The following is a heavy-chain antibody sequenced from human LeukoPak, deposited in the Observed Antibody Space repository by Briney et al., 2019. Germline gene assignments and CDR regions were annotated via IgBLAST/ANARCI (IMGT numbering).Heavy chain of an antibody. CDR1: GFTFSSNY. CDR2: IYSGGTT. CDR3: ARTYYYDSGGPD. D-gene: IGHD3-22*01. Sequence: GGSLRLSCAASGFTFSSNYMTWVRQAPGKGLEWVSVIYSGGTTYYADSVKGRFTISRDNSQNTLYLQMNSLRVEDTAVYYCARTYYYDSGGPDWGQGTLVTVSS. V-gene: IGHV3-66*01. J-gene: IGHJ4*02.